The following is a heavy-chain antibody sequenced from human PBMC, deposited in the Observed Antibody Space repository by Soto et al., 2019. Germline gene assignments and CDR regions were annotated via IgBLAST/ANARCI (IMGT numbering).Heavy chain of an antibody. J-gene: IGHJ4*02. CDR1: GFTFSSYA. V-gene: IGHV3-23*01. D-gene: IGHD5-12*01. CDR3: AKARIVATITPLGY. Sequence: GGSLRLSCAASGFTFSSYAMSWVRQAPGKGLEWVSAISGSGGSTYYADSVKGRFTISRDNSKNTLYLQMNGLRAEDTAVYYCAKARIVATITPLGYWGQGTLVTVSS. CDR2: ISGSGGST.